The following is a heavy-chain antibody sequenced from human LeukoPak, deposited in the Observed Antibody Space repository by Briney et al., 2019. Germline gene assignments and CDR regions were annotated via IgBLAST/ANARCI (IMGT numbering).Heavy chain of an antibody. CDR1: GYTFTSYG. D-gene: IGHD2-15*01. V-gene: IGHV1-18*01. CDR3: ARDYSGDPDY. CDR2: ISAYNGNT. J-gene: IGHJ4*02. Sequence: ASVKVSCKASGYTFTSYGISWVRQAPGQGLEWMGWISAYNGNTNYAQKFQGRVTMTRDTSISTAYMELSRLRSDDTAVYYCARDYSGDPDYWGQGTLVTVSS.